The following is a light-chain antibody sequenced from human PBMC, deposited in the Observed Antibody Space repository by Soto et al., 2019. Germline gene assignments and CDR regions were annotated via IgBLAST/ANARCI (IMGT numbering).Light chain of an antibody. V-gene: IGLV1-47*01. J-gene: IGLJ1*01. CDR3: AAWDDSLSVLYV. CDR1: SSNIGSKY. CDR2: RNN. Sequence: SVLTQPPSASGTPGQRVTISCSGSSSNIGSKYVYWYQQLPGTAPKLLIYRNNQRPSGVPDRFSGSKSGTSASLAISGLRSEDESDYYCAAWDDSLSVLYVFGTGTKVTVL.